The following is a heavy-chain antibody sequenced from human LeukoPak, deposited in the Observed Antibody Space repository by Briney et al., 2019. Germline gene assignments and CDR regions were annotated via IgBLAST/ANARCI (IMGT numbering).Heavy chain of an antibody. CDR3: ARVGTTSAAIVFDT. J-gene: IGHJ4*02. CDR2: IYSGDTT. Sequence: GGSLRLSCADSRFTVSSNYMSWVRQAPGKGLGWVSIIYSGDTTYYTDSVKGRFTISRDNSKNTLYLQMNSLRAEDTAVYYCARVGTTSAAIVFDTWGQGTLVTVSS. CDR1: RFTVSSNY. V-gene: IGHV3-66*02. D-gene: IGHD6-25*01.